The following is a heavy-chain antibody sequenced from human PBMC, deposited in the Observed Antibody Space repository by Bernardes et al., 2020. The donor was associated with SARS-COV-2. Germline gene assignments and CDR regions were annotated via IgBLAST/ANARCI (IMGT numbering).Heavy chain of an antibody. Sequence: ASVKVSCKASGYTFTGYYMHWVRQAPGQGLEWMGWINPNSGGTNYAQKFQGRVTMTRDTSISTAYMELSRLRSDDTAVYYCAREGTGSYFPLYYFDYWGQGTLVTVSS. J-gene: IGHJ4*02. D-gene: IGHD1-1*01. CDR2: INPNSGGT. V-gene: IGHV1-2*02. CDR1: GYTFTGYY. CDR3: AREGTGSYFPLYYFDY.